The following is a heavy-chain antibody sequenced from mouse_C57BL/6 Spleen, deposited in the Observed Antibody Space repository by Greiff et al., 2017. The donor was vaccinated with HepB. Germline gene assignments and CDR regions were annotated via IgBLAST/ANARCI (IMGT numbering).Heavy chain of an antibody. D-gene: IGHD2-3*01. CDR3: TTLASDGYYSFDY. Sequence: VQLKESGAELVRPGASVKLSCTASGFNIKDDYMHWVKQSPEQGLEWIGWIDPENGDTEYASKFQGKATITADTSSNTAYLQLSSLTSEDTAVYYCTTLASDGYYSFDYWGQGTTLTVSS. CDR2: IDPENGDT. CDR1: GFNIKDDY. V-gene: IGHV14-4*01. J-gene: IGHJ2*01.